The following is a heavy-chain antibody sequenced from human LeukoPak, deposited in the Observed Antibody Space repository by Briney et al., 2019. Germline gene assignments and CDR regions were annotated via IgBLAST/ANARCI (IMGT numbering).Heavy chain of an antibody. V-gene: IGHV4-4*07. J-gene: IGHJ4*02. D-gene: IGHD3-3*01. CDR3: ARGQSGYYDY. CDR1: GGSISGYS. Sequence: NPSETLSLTCTVSGGSISGYSCSWIRQPAGKGLEWIGRIYSSGITNYNPSLKGRVTMSLDTSKNQFSLEVSSATAADTAVYYCARGQSGYYDYWGQGTLVTVSS. CDR2: IYSSGIT.